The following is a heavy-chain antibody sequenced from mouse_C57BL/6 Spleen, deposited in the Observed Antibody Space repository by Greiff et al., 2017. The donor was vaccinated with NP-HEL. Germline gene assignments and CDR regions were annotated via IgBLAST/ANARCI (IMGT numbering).Heavy chain of an antibody. CDR2: IYPGDGGT. J-gene: IGHJ1*03. Sequence: VQLQQSGPELVKPGASVKISCKASGYAFSSSWMNWVKQRPGQGLEWIGRIYPGDGGTNYNGKFKGKATLTADTSSSTAYMHLSSLTSEDAVVYVCASSGRSYYGYFDVWGTGTTVTVSS. CDR1: GYAFSSSW. CDR3: ASSGRSYYGYFDV. V-gene: IGHV1-82*01. D-gene: IGHD1-1*01.